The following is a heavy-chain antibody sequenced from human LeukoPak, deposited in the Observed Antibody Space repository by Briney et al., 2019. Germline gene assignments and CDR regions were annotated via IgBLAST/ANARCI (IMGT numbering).Heavy chain of an antibody. CDR1: GASIRSFY. V-gene: IGHV4-59*01. Sequence: SETPSLTCSVSGASIRSFYWSWIRQPPWKGLEWIGYISYSGSTKYNPSLKSRATMSADTSKSQLSLRLDSVTAADTAVYFCAQQVVGTSDTFDIWGQGTMVTVSS. J-gene: IGHJ3*02. CDR3: AQQVVGTSDTFDI. D-gene: IGHD6-13*01. CDR2: ISYSGST.